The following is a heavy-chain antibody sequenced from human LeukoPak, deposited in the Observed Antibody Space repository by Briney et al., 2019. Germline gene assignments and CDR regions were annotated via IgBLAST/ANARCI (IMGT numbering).Heavy chain of an antibody. CDR2: IYTSGST. V-gene: IGHV4-4*07. Sequence: SETLSLTCTVSGGSISSYYWSWIRQPAGKGLEWIGRIYTSGSTNYNSSLKSRVTMSVDTSKNQFSLKLSSVTAADTAVYYCAARRYDYGDYVVDYWGQGTLVTVSS. CDR1: GGSISSYY. D-gene: IGHD4-17*01. CDR3: AARRYDYGDYVVDY. J-gene: IGHJ4*02.